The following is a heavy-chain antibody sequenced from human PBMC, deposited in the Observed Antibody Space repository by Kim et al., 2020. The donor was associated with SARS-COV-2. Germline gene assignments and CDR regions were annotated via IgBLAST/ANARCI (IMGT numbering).Heavy chain of an antibody. V-gene: IGHV3-33*01. CDR3: ARDRAPSYCSGGSCYSIDYYYYGMDV. CDR2: IWYDGSNK. CDR1: GFTFSSYG. Sequence: GGSLSLSCAASGFTFSSYGMHWVRQAPGKGLEWVAVIWYDGSNKYYADSVKGRFTISRDNSKNTLYLQMNSLRAEDTAVYYCARDRAPSYCSGGSCYSIDYYYYGMDVWGQGTTVTVSS. D-gene: IGHD2-15*01. J-gene: IGHJ6*02.